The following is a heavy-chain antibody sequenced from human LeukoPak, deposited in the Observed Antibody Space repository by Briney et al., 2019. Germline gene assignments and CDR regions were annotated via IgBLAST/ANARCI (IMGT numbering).Heavy chain of an antibody. J-gene: IGHJ6*03. V-gene: IGHV3-73*01. CDR2: IRSKANSYAT. CDR3: TRHTDPRIAAAGSHYYYYYYMDV. Sequence: GGSLRLSCAASGFTFSGSAMHWVRQASGKGLEWVGRIRSKANSYATAYAASVKGRFTISRDDSKNTAYLQMNSLKTEDTAVYYCTRHTDPRIAAAGSHYYYYYYMDVWGKGTTVTVSS. D-gene: IGHD6-13*01. CDR1: GFTFSGSA.